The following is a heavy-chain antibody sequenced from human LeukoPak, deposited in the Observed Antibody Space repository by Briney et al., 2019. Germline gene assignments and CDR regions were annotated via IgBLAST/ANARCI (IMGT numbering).Heavy chain of an antibody. CDR1: GFTVSSNY. D-gene: IGHD3-10*01. J-gene: IGHJ4*02. CDR3: AKVPRAGRFGVDY. CDR2: IRGSGGST. V-gene: IGHV3-23*01. Sequence: GGSLRLSCAASGFTVSSNYMSWVRQAPGKGLEWVSAIRGSGGSTYYADSVKGRFTISRDNSKNTLYLQMNSLRAEDTAVYYCAKVPRAGRFGVDYWGQGTLVTVSS.